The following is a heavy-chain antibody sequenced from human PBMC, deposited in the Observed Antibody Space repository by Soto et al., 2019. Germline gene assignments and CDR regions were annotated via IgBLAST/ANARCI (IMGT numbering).Heavy chain of an antibody. CDR3: ARHHGPTTSENWFDP. CDR2: ISTYSGDT. CDR1: GYTFFTYD. Sequence: QVHLVQSGVEVKTPGASVKVSCQASGYTFFTYDISWVRQAPGQGLEWMGGISTYSGDTKYAQKFQGRVTMTTDTSTTPAYLELRSLRSDDTAVYYCARHHGPTTSENWFDPWGQGTLVTVSS. D-gene: IGHD5-12*01. J-gene: IGHJ5*02. V-gene: IGHV1-18*01.